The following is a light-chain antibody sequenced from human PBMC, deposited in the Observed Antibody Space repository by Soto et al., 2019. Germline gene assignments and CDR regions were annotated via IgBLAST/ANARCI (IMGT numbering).Light chain of an antibody. Sequence: QFALTQPPSASGSPGQSVTISCTGTSSDVGGYNYVSWYQQHPGKAPKLMIYEVSKRPSGVPDRFSGSKSGNTASLTVSGLQAEDEADYYCSSYAGSNLGVFGTGTKVTVL. CDR1: SSDVGGYNY. V-gene: IGLV2-8*01. J-gene: IGLJ1*01. CDR2: EVS. CDR3: SSYAGSNLGV.